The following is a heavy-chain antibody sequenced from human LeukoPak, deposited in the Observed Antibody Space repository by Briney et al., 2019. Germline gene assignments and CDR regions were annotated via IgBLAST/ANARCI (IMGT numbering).Heavy chain of an antibody. CDR3: AGGTGWLIDS. Sequence: GGSLRLSCVASGITFSRHWMKWVRQAPGKGLEWVANIKQDGSEKFYVDSVKGRFTISRDNAKNSLYLQMTSLRPEDTALYYCAGGTGWLIDSWGQGTLVTVSS. V-gene: IGHV3-7*01. J-gene: IGHJ4*02. CDR2: IKQDGSEK. D-gene: IGHD3-9*01. CDR1: GITFSRHW.